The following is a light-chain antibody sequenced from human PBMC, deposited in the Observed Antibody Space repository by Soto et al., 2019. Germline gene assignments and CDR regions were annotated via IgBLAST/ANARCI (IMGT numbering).Light chain of an antibody. J-gene: IGKJ4*01. V-gene: IGKV1-39*01. CDR2: ATS. CDR3: HQTFTPPLT. Sequence: DIQMAQSPSSLSASVGDRVTITCRASRNIDTYLSWYQQKAGKAPKLLISATSTLQSGVPSRFSGSGSGTDFTLTISSLQPEDFGTYYCHQTFTPPLTFGGGTRVEIK. CDR1: RNIDTY.